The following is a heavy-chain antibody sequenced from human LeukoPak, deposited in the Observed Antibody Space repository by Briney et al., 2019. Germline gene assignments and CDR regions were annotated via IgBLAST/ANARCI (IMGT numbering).Heavy chain of an antibody. CDR2: ISAYNGNT. V-gene: IGHV1-18*01. Sequence: ASVNVSCKASGYTFTSYGISWVRQAPGQGLEWMGWISAYNGNTNYAQKLQGRVTMTTDTSTSTAYMELRSLRSDDTAVYYCARDDCSSTSCHYYGMDVWGQGTTVTVSS. D-gene: IGHD2-2*01. J-gene: IGHJ6*02. CDR1: GYTFTSYG. CDR3: ARDDCSSTSCHYYGMDV.